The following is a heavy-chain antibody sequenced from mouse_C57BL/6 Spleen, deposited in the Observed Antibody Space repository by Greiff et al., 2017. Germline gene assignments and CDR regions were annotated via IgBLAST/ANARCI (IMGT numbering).Heavy chain of an antibody. V-gene: IGHV1-72*01. CDR2: IDPNSGGT. CDR1: GYTFTSYW. CDR3: ARSGHGSSYDAMDY. J-gene: IGHJ4*01. D-gene: IGHD1-1*01. Sequence: QVQLQQPGAELVKPGASVKLSCKASGYTFTSYWMHWVKQRPGRGLEWIGRIDPNSGGTKYNEKFKSQATLTVDKPSNTVYMQLSSLTSEDSAVYYCARSGHGSSYDAMDYWGQGTSVTVSS.